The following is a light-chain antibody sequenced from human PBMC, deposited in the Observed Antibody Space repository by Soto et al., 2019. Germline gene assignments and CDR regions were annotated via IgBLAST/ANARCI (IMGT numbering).Light chain of an antibody. CDR1: QGISNY. V-gene: IGKV1-27*01. Sequence: DIQMTQSPSSLSASVGDRVTITCRASQGISNYLAWYQQKPGKVPKLLIYAASTLQSGVPSRFSGSGSGTDFTLPISRLQPEDVETYYCQKYNSDPRTFGQGTKVDIK. J-gene: IGKJ1*01. CDR2: AAS. CDR3: QKYNSDPRT.